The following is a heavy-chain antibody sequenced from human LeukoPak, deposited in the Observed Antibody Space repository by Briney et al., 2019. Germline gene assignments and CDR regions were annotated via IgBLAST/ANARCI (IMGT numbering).Heavy chain of an antibody. J-gene: IGHJ4*02. D-gene: IGHD3-22*01. V-gene: IGHV1-2*02. CDR2: INPNSGGT. CDR3: ARALHYYYDSSGDFDY. CDR1: GYTFTGYY. Sequence: ASVKVSCKASGYTFTGYYMHWVRQAPGQGLEWMGWINPNSGGTNYAQKFQGRVTMTRDTSISTAYMELSRLRFDDTAVYYCARALHYYYDSSGDFDYWGQGTLVTVSS.